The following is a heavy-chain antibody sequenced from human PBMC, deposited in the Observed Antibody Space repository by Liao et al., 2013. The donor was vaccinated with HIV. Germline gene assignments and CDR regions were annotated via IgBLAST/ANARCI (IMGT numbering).Heavy chain of an antibody. V-gene: IGHV4-59*10. CDR1: GGSISSYY. CDR3: ARVQQPGYYGYMDV. CDR2: IYTSGST. J-gene: IGHJ6*03. Sequence: QVQLQQWGAGLLKPSETLSLTCTVSGGSISSYYWSWIRQPAGKGLEWIGRIYTSGSTNYNPSLKSRVTMSVDTSKNQFSLKLSSVTAADTAVYYCARVQQPGYYGYMDVWGKGTTVTVSS. D-gene: IGHD2/OR15-2a*01.